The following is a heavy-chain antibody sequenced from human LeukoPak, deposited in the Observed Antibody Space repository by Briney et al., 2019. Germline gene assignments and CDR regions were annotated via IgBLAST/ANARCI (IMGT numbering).Heavy chain of an antibody. D-gene: IGHD3-10*02. CDR3: AELGITMIGGV. CDR1: GFTFSSYE. Sequence: GGSLRLSCAASGFTFSSYEMNWVRHAPGKGLEWVSYMSRSGSTIYYADSVKGRFTISRDNAKNSLYLQMNSLRAEDTAVYYCAELGITMIGGVWGKGTTVTISS. CDR2: MSRSGSTI. J-gene: IGHJ6*04. V-gene: IGHV3-48*03.